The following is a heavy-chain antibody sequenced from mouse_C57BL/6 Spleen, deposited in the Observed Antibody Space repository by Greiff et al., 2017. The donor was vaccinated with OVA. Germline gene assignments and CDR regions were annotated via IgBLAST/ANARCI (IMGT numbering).Heavy chain of an antibody. CDR1: GYTFTDYY. D-gene: IGHD1-1*01. CDR3: ARKRDYGSSYDWYFDV. J-gene: IGHJ1*03. V-gene: IGHV1-19*01. CDR2: INPYNGGT. Sequence: VQLQQSGPVLVKPGASVKMSCKASGYTFTDYYMNWVKQSHGKSLEWIGVINPYNGGTSYNQKFKGKATLTVDKSSSTAYMELNSLTSEDSAVYYCARKRDYGSSYDWYFDVWGTGTTVTVSS.